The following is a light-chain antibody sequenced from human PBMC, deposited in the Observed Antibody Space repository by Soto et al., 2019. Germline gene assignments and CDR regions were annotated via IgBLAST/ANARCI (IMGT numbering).Light chain of an antibody. J-gene: IGKJ2*01. Sequence: EIVMTQSPGTLSVSPGERATLSCRASQSVSSNLAWYQQKPGQAPRLLIYGASTRATGIPARFSGSGSGTEFILTISSLQSEDFAVYYCQQYNNWPPLYTFGQGTKLEIK. CDR2: GAS. CDR3: QQYNNWPPLYT. CDR1: QSVSSN. V-gene: IGKV3-15*01.